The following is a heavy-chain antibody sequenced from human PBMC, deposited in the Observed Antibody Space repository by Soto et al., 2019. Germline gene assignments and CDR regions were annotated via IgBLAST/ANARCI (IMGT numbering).Heavy chain of an antibody. D-gene: IGHD3-9*01. CDR1: GFTFSTFA. CDR3: AKGDWADY. Sequence: EVQLLESGGGLVQPGGSLRLSCAASGFTFSTFAMTWVRQGPGKGLEWVSYIGAHDDGYTHYADSVKGRFTVSRDNSKTTLHLQMNSLRADDTAIYYCAKGDWADYWGPGALVPVSS. CDR2: IGAHDDGYT. V-gene: IGHV3-23*01. J-gene: IGHJ4*02.